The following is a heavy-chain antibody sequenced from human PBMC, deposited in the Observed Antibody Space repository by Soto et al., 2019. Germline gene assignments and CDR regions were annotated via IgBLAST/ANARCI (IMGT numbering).Heavy chain of an antibody. CDR2: ISYDGSNK. Sequence: QVQLVESGGGVVQPGRSLRLSCAASGFTFSSYAMHWVRQAPGKGLEWVAVISYDGSNKYYADSVKGRFTISRDNSKNTLYLQMNSLRAEDTAVYYCAREGLNWYFDLWGRGTLVTVSS. CDR3: AREGLNWYFDL. CDR1: GFTFSSYA. V-gene: IGHV3-30-3*01. J-gene: IGHJ2*01.